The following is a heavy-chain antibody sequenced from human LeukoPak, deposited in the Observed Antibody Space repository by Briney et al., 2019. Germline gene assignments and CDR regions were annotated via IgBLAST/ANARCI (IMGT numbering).Heavy chain of an antibody. CDR3: AKDRYSYAFEYFES. V-gene: IGHV3-23*01. CDR1: GFTFSTCA. J-gene: IGHJ4*02. Sequence: GGSLRLSCAASGFTFSTCAMSWVRQAPGKGLEWVSTISGGGRSTDYADSVKGQFTISRDNSKNTLYLQMNSLRAEDTAVYYCAKDRYSYAFEYFESWGQGTLVTVSS. CDR2: ISGGGRST. D-gene: IGHD3-16*01.